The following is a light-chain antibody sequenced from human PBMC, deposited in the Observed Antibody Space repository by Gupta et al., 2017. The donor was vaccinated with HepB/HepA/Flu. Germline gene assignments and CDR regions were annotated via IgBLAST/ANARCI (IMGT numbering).Light chain of an antibody. Sequence: QSALTQPASVSGSPGQSLTISCTGTSSDVGGYNYVSWYQQHPGKVPKVMIYDVSNRPSGISNRFSGSKSGNTASLTISGLQAEDEADYYCSSFTISSTVVFGGGTKLTVL. CDR3: SSFTISSTVV. CDR1: SSDVGGYNY. J-gene: IGLJ2*01. CDR2: DVS. V-gene: IGLV2-14*01.